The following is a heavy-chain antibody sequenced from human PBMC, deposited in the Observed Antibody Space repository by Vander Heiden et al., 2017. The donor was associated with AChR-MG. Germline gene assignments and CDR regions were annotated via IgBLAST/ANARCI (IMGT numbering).Heavy chain of an antibody. CDR1: GSTFSSDW. D-gene: IGHD1-26*01. Sequence: EVQLVESGGGLVQPGGSLRLSCAASGSTFSSDWRNWVRQVPGKGLEWVANIKEDGSEKYYVDSVKGRFTISRDNAKNSLYLQMNSLRGEDTAVYYCARTNSGSYYGDAFDIWGQGTMVTVSS. CDR2: IKEDGSEK. J-gene: IGHJ3*02. CDR3: ARTNSGSYYGDAFDI. V-gene: IGHV3-7*01.